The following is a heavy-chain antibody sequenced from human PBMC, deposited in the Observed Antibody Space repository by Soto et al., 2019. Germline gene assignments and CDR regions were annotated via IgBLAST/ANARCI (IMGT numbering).Heavy chain of an antibody. CDR1: GFTFSSYA. CDR2: ISYDGSNK. Sequence: GGSLRLSCAASGFTFSSYAMHWVRRAPGKGLEWVAVISYDGSNKYYADSVKGRFTISRDNSKNTLYLQMNSLRAEDTAVYYCSPLAGSSSWYYFDYWGQGTLVTVSS. V-gene: IGHV3-30-3*01. J-gene: IGHJ4*02. CDR3: SPLAGSSSWYYFDY. D-gene: IGHD6-13*01.